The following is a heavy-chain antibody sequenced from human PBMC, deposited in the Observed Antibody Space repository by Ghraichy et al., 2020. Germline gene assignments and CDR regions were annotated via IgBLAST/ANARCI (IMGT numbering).Heavy chain of an antibody. CDR1: GFTFSSYE. Sequence: GGSLRLSCAASGFTFSSYEMNWVRQAPGKGLEWISYISSSGSTIYYADSVRGRFTISRDNAKNSLYLQMNSLRAEDTAVYYCARDLSSGWYYFDYWGQGTLVTVSS. V-gene: IGHV3-48*03. CDR2: ISSSGSTI. D-gene: IGHD6-19*01. J-gene: IGHJ4*02. CDR3: ARDLSSGWYYFDY.